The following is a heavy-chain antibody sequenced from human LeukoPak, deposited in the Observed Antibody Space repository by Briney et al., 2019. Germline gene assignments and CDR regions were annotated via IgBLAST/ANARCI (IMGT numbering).Heavy chain of an antibody. D-gene: IGHD6-19*01. V-gene: IGHV1-2*02. CDR1: GYTFTGYY. CDR2: INPNSGGT. Sequence: ASVNVSCKASGYTFTGYYMHWVRQAPGQGLEWMGWINPNSGGTNYAQKFQGRVTMTRDTSISTAYMELSRLRSDDTAVYYCAREDIAVARVGYWGQGTLVTVSS. CDR3: AREDIAVARVGY. J-gene: IGHJ4*02.